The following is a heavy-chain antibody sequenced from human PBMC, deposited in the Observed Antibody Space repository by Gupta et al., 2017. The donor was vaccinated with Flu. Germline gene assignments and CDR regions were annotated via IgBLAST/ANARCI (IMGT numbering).Heavy chain of an antibody. CDR3: VKDRGYTWGAIDF. D-gene: IGHD6-13*01. CDR2: ISWNSDTI. CDR1: FDDYA. J-gene: IGHJ3*01. V-gene: IGHV3-9*01. Sequence: FDDYARHWVRQAPGKGLVCVSGISWNSDTIGYADSVKGRFTLSRDTAKNSLYLQMNSLRPEDTALYYCVKDRGYTWGAIDFWGQGTMVTVSS.